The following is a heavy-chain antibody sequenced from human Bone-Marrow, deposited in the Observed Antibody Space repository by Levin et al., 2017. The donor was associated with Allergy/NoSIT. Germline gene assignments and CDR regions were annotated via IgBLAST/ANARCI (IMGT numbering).Heavy chain of an antibody. Sequence: SQTLSLTCTVSGGSISSYYWSWIRQPPGKGLEWIGYIYYSGSTNYNPSLKSRVTISVDTSKNQFSLKLSSVTAADTAVYYCASESWFGELPMGFDYWGQGTLVTVSS. CDR3: ASESWFGELPMGFDY. D-gene: IGHD3-10*01. J-gene: IGHJ4*02. V-gene: IGHV4-59*01. CDR1: GGSISSYY. CDR2: IYYSGST.